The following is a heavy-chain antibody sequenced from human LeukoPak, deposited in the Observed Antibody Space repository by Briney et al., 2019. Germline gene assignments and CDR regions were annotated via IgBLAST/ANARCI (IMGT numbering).Heavy chain of an antibody. V-gene: IGHV4-34*01. Sequence: SETLSLTCAVYGGSFSGYYWSWIRQPPGKGLEWIGEINHSGSTNYNPSLKSRVTISVDTSKNQFSLKLSSVTAADTAAYYCARGFVPFDYWGQGTLVTVSS. CDR2: INHSGST. CDR1: GGSFSGYY. CDR3: ARGFVPFDY. D-gene: IGHD3-16*01. J-gene: IGHJ4*02.